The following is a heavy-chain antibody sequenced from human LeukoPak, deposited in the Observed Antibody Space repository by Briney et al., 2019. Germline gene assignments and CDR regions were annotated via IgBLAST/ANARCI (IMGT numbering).Heavy chain of an antibody. CDR2: IYSTGST. CDR1: GGSISGHY. Sequence: PSETLSLTCSVSGGSISGHYWSWVRQPAGKGLEDLGRIYSTGSTHYNPSLGGRVTMSVDTSKNQFSLRLSSVTAADTAVYYRARGTTEYIYYFEHWGQGTLVTVSS. J-gene: IGHJ4*02. V-gene: IGHV4-4*07. D-gene: IGHD4-17*01. CDR3: ARGTTEYIYYFEH.